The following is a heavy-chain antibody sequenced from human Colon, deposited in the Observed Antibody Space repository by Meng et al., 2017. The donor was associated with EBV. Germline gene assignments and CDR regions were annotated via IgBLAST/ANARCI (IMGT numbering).Heavy chain of an antibody. Sequence: QPQLQESGSGLGTPSQTLSPSCAVSCGSIINNYFSWNWIRQPPGKGLEWIGNIYHTGSNSYNPSLKSRVTISVDTSKKQFSLTLSSVTAADTDVYYCARGQNYDLFTDYYHSFDPWGQGTLVTVSS. D-gene: IGHD3-9*01. J-gene: IGHJ5*02. CDR2: IYHTGSN. CDR3: ARGQNYDLFTDYYHSFDP. CDR1: CGSIINNYFS. V-gene: IGHV4-30-2*01.